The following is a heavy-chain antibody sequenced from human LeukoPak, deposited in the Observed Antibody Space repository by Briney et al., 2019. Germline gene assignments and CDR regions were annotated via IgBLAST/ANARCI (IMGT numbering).Heavy chain of an antibody. CDR2: IYVGGTT. V-gene: IGHV3-66*02. D-gene: IGHD6-6*01. CDR1: GFTVSSNY. J-gene: IGHJ4*02. Sequence: GGSLRLSCAVSGFTVSSNYMSWVRQAPGKGLEWVSVIYVGGTTDYADSVKGRFTISRDNSKNTVYLQMNSLRAEDTAVYCCASGTSISARIDYWGQGTLVTVSS. CDR3: ASGTSISARIDY.